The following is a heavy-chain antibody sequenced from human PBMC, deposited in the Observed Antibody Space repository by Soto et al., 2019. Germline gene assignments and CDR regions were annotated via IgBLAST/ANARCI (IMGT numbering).Heavy chain of an antibody. Sequence: QMQLVQSGPEVKKPGTSVKVSCKASGFTFTSSAVQWVRQARGQRLEWIGWIVVGSGNTNYAQKFQERVTITRDMSTSTAYMELSSLRSEDTAVYYCAAGEYSSSTRRQGYWGQGTLVTVSS. CDR3: AAGEYSSSTRRQGY. CDR2: IVVGSGNT. J-gene: IGHJ4*02. CDR1: GFTFTSSA. D-gene: IGHD6-6*01. V-gene: IGHV1-58*01.